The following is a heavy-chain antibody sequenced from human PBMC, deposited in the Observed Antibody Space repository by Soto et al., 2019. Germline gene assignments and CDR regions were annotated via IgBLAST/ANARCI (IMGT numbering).Heavy chain of an antibody. CDR3: AITMVRGVIIFSFDC. CDR2: INPNSGGT. Sequence: ASVKVSCKASGYTFTGYYMHWVRQAPVQVLEWMVCINPNSGGTNHAQKFQGRVTMTRDTSISTAYMELSRLRSDDTAVYYCAITMVRGVIIFSFDCWGKGTRLTVSS. J-gene: IGHJ4*02. D-gene: IGHD3-10*01. CDR1: GYTFTGYY. V-gene: IGHV1-2*02.